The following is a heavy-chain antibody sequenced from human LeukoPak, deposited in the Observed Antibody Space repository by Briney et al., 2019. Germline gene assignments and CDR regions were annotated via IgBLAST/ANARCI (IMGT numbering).Heavy chain of an antibody. Sequence: PGGSLRLSCAASGFNFRDSAVHWVRQPPGKGLEGVAVSSYDGTNKYYADSVNGRFTISRDNSKNTLFLQMNNLRLEDTAVYYCAADYGDYVSPSDWGQGSLVTVSS. J-gene: IGHJ4*02. V-gene: IGHV3-30*04. CDR1: GFNFRDSA. D-gene: IGHD4-17*01. CDR2: SSYDGTNK. CDR3: AADYGDYVSPSD.